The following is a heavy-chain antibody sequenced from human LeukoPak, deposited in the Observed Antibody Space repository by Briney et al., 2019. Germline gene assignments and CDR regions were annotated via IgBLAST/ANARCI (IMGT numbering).Heavy chain of an antibody. CDR3: ARDSDYSNWFDP. CDR2: IYYSGST. D-gene: IGHD4-11*01. J-gene: IGHJ5*02. CDR1: GGSISSSSYY. Sequence: SETLSLTCTVSGGSISSSSYYWGWIRQPPGKGLEWIGRIYYSGSTYYNPSLKSRVTISVDRSKNQFSLKLSSVTAADTAVYYCARDSDYSNWFDPWGQGTLVTVSS. V-gene: IGHV4-39*07.